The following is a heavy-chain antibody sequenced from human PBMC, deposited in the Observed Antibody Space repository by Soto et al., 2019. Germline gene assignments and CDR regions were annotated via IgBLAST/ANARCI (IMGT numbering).Heavy chain of an antibody. J-gene: IGHJ6*02. D-gene: IGHD5-12*01. V-gene: IGHV1-69*08. CDR2: IIPILGIA. CDR1: GGTFSSYT. Sequence: QVQLVQSGAEVKKPGSSVKVSCKASGGTFSSYTISWVRQAPGQGLEWMGRIIPILGIANYAQKFQGRVTITADKSTSTAYMELSSLRSEDTAVYYCARDPDIVVNLGYYGMDVWGQGTTVTVSS. CDR3: ARDPDIVVNLGYYGMDV.